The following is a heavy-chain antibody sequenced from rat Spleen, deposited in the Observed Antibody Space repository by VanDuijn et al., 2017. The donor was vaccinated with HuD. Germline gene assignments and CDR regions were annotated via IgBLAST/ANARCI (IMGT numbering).Heavy chain of an antibody. CDR2: ISTRGGST. V-gene: IGHV5-27*01. J-gene: IGHJ4*01. Sequence: EVQLVESGGGLVQPGRSMKLSCAASGFTFSDYYMAWVRQAPKKGLEWVASISTRGGSTYYLYYVKGRFTIPRDNAKGTLSLKLNILRSEDTATDYCTRAMYTTDYYFAKGYYGMDAWVQGASVTVSS. D-gene: IGHD1-6*01. CDR3: TRAMYTTDYYFAKGYYGMDA. CDR1: GFTFSDYY.